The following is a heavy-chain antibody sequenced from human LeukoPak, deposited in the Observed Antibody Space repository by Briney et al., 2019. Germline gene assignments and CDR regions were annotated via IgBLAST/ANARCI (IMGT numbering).Heavy chain of an antibody. CDR1: GGSISSSSYY. V-gene: IGHV4-39*07. D-gene: IGHD5-24*01. CDR2: IHHSGNT. J-gene: IGHJ4*02. Sequence: SETLSLTYTVSGGSISSSSYYWGWIRQPPGKGLEWIGSIHHSGNTYYNPSLRSRVTVSVDTSKNQISLKLSSVTAADTAVYYCARRGDGYNFFDYWGQGTLVTVSS. CDR3: ARRGDGYNFFDY.